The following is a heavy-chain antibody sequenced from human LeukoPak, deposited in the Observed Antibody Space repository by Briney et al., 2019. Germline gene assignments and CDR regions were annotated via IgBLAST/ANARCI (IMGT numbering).Heavy chain of an antibody. V-gene: IGHV1-18*01. CDR1: GYTFTSYG. J-gene: IGHJ4*02. CDR3: ARDLVGSSGWYVRPKGESYYFDY. Sequence: ASVKVSCKASGYTFTSYGISWVRQAPGQGLEWMGWISAYNGNTNYAQKLQGRVTMTTDTSTSTAYMELRSLRSDDTAVYYCARDLVGSSGWYVRPKGESYYFDYWGQGTLVTVSS. CDR2: ISAYNGNT. D-gene: IGHD6-19*01.